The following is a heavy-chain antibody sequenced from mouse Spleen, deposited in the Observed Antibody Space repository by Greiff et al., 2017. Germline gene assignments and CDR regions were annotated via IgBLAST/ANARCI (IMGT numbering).Heavy chain of an antibody. CDR1: GDSITSGY. V-gene: IGHV3-8*02. D-gene: IGHD4-1*01. Sequence: EVMLVESGPSLVKPSQTLSLTCSVTGDSITSGYWNWIRKFPGNKLEYMGYISYSGSTYYNPSLKSRISITRDTSKNQYYLQLNSVTTEDTATYYCARGLGRGFAYWGQGTLVTVSA. J-gene: IGHJ3*01. CDR3: ARGLGRGFAY. CDR2: ISYSGST.